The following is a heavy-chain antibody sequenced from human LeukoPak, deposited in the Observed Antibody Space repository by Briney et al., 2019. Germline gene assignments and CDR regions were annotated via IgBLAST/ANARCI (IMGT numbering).Heavy chain of an antibody. Sequence: GGSLRLSCAASGFTFSSSAMSWVRQAPGKGLEWVSSISSSGGDTNSADSVRGRFTISRDNSKNTLYLQMNSLRAEDTAVYYCANGRLPVDYWGQGTLVTVSS. V-gene: IGHV3-23*01. CDR2: ISSSGGDT. CDR3: ANGRLPVDY. CDR1: GFTFSSSA. D-gene: IGHD2-2*01. J-gene: IGHJ4*02.